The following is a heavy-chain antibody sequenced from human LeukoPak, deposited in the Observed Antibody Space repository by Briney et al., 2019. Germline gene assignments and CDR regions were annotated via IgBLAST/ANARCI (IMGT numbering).Heavy chain of an antibody. Sequence: GGSLRLSCEASGFTFSSYSMNWVRQAPGKGLEWVSSISSSSSYIYYADSVKGRFTISRDNAKNSLYLQMNSLRAEDTAVYYCARDPSTSQEGYGMDVRGQGTTVTVSS. CDR3: ARDPSTSQEGYGMDV. CDR1: GFTFSSYS. D-gene: IGHD2-2*01. CDR2: ISSSSSYI. V-gene: IGHV3-21*01. J-gene: IGHJ6*02.